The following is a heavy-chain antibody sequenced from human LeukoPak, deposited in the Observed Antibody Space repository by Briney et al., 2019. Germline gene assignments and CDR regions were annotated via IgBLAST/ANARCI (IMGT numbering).Heavy chain of an antibody. CDR2: IYYSGST. CDR3: ARGGYYYGSGTRGWFDP. CDR1: GGSISSYY. D-gene: IGHD3-10*01. J-gene: IGHJ5*02. Sequence: SETLSLTCTVSGGSISSYYWSWIRQPPGKGLEWIGYIYYSGSTNYNPSLKSRVTISVDTSKNQFSLKLSSVTAADTAVYYCARGGYYYGSGTRGWFDPWGQGTLVTVSS. V-gene: IGHV4-59*12.